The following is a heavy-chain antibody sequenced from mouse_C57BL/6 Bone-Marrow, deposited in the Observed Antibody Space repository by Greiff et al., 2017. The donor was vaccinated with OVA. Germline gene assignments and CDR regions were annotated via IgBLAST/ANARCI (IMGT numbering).Heavy chain of an antibody. CDR1: GYTFTSYG. V-gene: IGHV1-81*01. CDR2: IYPRSGNT. CDR3: ARDYDGGHYFDY. Sequence: QVQLQQSGAELARPGASVKLSCKASGYTFTSYGISWVKQRTGQGLEWIGEIYPRSGNTYYNEKFKGKATLTADKSSSTAYMELRSLTSEDSAVYVCARDYDGGHYFDYWGQGTTLTVSS. D-gene: IGHD2-4*01. J-gene: IGHJ2*01.